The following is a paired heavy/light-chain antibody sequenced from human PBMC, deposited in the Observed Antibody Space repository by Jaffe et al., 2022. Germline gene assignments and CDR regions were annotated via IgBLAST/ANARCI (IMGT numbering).Heavy chain of an antibody. D-gene: IGHD3-22*01. CDR3: VRHEYSSSWDYYDSSGYSASEN. Sequence: EVQLVQSGAEVKKPGESLKISCKGSGYSFTSYWIGWVRQMPGKGLEWMGIIYPGDSDTRYSPSFQGQVTISADKSISTAYLQWSSLKASDTAMYYCVRHEYSSSWDYYDSSGYSASENWGQGTLVTVSS. CDR1: GYSFTSYW. CDR2: IYPGDSDT. J-gene: IGHJ4*02. V-gene: IGHV5-51*01.
Light chain of an antibody. CDR2: AAS. J-gene: IGKJ3*01. CDR3: QQLNSYPRT. V-gene: IGKV1-9*01. Sequence: DIQLTQSPSFLSASVGDRVTITCRASQGISSYLAWYQQKPGKAPKLLIYAASTLQSGVPSRFSGSGSGTEFTLTISSLQPEDFATYYCQQLNSYPRTFGPGTKVDIK. CDR1: QGISSY.